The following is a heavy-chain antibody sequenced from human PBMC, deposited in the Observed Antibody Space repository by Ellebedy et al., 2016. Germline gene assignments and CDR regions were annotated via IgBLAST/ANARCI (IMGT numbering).Heavy chain of an antibody. CDR1: GYRFISNG. V-gene: IGHV1-18*01. J-gene: IGHJ4*02. Sequence: ASVKVSCXASGYRFISNGIGWVRQAPGQGPEWMGWISAYNGDTNYTQKFKDRLTMTRDTSTSTAYMELRSLRSDDTAVYYCARDPFSDSTAFDYWGQGTLVTVSS. CDR2: ISAYNGDT. D-gene: IGHD4-17*01. CDR3: ARDPFSDSTAFDY.